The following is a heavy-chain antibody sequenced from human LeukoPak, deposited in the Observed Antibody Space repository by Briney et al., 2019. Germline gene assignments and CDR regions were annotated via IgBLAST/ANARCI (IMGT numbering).Heavy chain of an antibody. CDR2: IYSGGST. CDR3: ARAMDTAMAYYFDY. J-gene: IGHJ4*02. CDR1: GFTVSSNY. Sequence: TGGSLRLSCAASGFTVSSNYMSWVRQAPGKGLEWVSVIYSGGSTYYADSVKGRFTISRDNSKNTLYLQMDSLRAEDTAVYYCARAMDTAMAYYFDYWGQGTLVTVSS. D-gene: IGHD5-18*01. V-gene: IGHV3-66*01.